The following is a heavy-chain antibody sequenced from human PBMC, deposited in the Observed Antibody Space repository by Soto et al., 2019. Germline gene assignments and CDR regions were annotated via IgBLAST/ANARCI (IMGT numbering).Heavy chain of an antibody. CDR1: GSTFTGYY. Sequence: ASVKVSCKSSGSTFTGYYMHWVLQAPGQGLEWMGYINPHGGGARYVQEFRDRLTITTDTPKDTAYMELRSLTSDDTAIYYCAKDRVRTPNGADSFDVWGQGTSVTVSS. CDR2: INPHGGGA. J-gene: IGHJ3*01. CDR3: AKDRVRTPNGADSFDV. D-gene: IGHD1-1*01. V-gene: IGHV1-2*02.